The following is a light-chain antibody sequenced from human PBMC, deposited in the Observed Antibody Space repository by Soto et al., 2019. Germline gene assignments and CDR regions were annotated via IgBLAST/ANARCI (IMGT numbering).Light chain of an antibody. V-gene: IGKV3-20*01. Sequence: DNVLNQSPGTLSLYPGERATLSCRASQSVSSSHLAWYQQKPGQAPRLLMYGASSRATGIPDRFSGGGSGADFTLTISRLEPEDFGVYYCQQYHNSILMFGQGTIVDIK. CDR2: GAS. CDR1: QSVSSSH. J-gene: IGKJ1*01. CDR3: QQYHNSILM.